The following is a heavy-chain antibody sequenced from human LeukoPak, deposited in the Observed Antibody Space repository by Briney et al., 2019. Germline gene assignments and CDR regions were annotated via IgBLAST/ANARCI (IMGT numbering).Heavy chain of an antibody. J-gene: IGHJ4*02. D-gene: IGHD3-10*01. V-gene: IGHV1-2*02. CDR1: GYTFTSYG. Sequence: ASVKVSCKASGYTFTSYGISWVRQAPGQGLEWMGWISANSGGTNYAQKFQGRVTMTRDTSISTAYMELSRLRSDDTAVYYCARAGPEYYYGSGSYVDWGQGTLVTVSS. CDR2: ISANSGGT. CDR3: ARAGPEYYYGSGSYVD.